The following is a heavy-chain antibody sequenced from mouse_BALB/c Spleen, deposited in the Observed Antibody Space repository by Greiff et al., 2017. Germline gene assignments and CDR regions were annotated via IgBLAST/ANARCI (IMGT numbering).Heavy chain of an antibody. CDR2: IYPGNSDT. J-gene: IGHJ1*01. CDR1: GYTFTSYW. Sequence: EVQVVESGTVLARPGASVKLSCKASGYTFTSYWMHWVNQRPGQGLEWIGAIYPGNSDTSYNQKFKGKAKLTAVTSTSTAYMELSSLNNEDSAVYYWTEGYSYFDVWGAGTTVTVSS. CDR3: TEGYSYFDV. V-gene: IGHV1-5*01.